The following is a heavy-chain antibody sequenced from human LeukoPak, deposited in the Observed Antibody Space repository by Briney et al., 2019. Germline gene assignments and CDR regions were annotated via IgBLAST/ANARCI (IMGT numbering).Heavy chain of an antibody. D-gene: IGHD1-26*01. CDR2: TNSDGSST. V-gene: IGHV3-74*01. J-gene: IGHJ3*02. CDR1: GFTFGSYW. Sequence: GGSLRLSCAASGFTFGSYWMHWVRQAPGKGLVWVSRTNSDGSSTTYADSVEGRFTISRDNAKNTLYLQLNSLRAEDTAVYYCARAGSYYRAFDIWGQGTMVTVSS. CDR3: ARAGSYYRAFDI.